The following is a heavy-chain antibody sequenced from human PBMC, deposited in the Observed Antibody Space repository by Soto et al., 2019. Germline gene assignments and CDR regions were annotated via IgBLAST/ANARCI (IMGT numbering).Heavy chain of an antibody. CDR1: GFTFSSYA. CDR2: ISYDGSSK. D-gene: IGHD4-17*01. J-gene: IGHJ6*02. V-gene: IGHV3-30-3*01. CDR3: ARVRLRYYYYYGMDV. Sequence: PGGSLRLSCAASGFTFSSYAMHWFRQAPGKGLEWGAVISYDGSSKYYADSVKGRFTVSRDNSKNTLYLQMNSLRAEDTAVYYCARVRLRYYYYYGMDVWGQGTTVTVSS.